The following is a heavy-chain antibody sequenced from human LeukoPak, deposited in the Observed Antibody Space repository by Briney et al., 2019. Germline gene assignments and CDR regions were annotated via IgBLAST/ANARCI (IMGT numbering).Heavy chain of an antibody. CDR3: ARDYGGGWYQIDY. CDR1: GGSISSYF. V-gene: IGHV4-59*12. D-gene: IGHD6-13*01. CDR2: ISYSGST. J-gene: IGHJ4*02. Sequence: SEALSLTCTVPGGSISSYFWSWIRPPPGKGLEWIGYISYSGSTNYTPSLKSRLTISLDTSKRQLSLNLNSVTVADTALYYCARDYGGGWYQIDYWGQGTLVTVSS.